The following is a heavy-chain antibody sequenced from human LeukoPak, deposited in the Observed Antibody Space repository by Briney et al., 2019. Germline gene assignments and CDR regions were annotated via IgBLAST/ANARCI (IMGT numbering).Heavy chain of an antibody. J-gene: IGHJ4*02. Sequence: PSETLSLTCTVPGDSISRSTYYWGWIRHPPGKGLEWIGGLYNSGTTYYNPSLKSRVTVSEETSKNHFSLKLRSVTAADTAVYYCVRHMVVVAAAAISPFDHWGQGILVSVSS. D-gene: IGHD2-2*02. V-gene: IGHV4-39*01. CDR2: LYNSGTT. CDR3: VRHMVVVAAAAISPFDH. CDR1: GDSISRSTYY.